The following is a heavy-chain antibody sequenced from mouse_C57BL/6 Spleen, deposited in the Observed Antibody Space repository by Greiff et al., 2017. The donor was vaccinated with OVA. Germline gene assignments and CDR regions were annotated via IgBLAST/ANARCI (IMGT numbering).Heavy chain of an antibody. V-gene: IGHV14-2*01. J-gene: IGHJ2*01. Sequence: EVKLMESGAELVKPGASVKLSCTASGFNITDYYMHWVKQRTEQGLEWIGRIDPEDGGTKYAPKFQGKATITADTSSNTAYLQLSSLTSEDTAVYSCARVYYYGRYFDDWGQGTTLTVSS. CDR2: IDPEDGGT. D-gene: IGHD1-1*01. CDR3: ARVYYYGRYFDD. CDR1: GFNITDYY.